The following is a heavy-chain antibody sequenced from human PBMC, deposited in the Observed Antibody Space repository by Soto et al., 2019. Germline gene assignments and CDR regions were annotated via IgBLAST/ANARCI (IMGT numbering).Heavy chain of an antibody. CDR2: IYWDDSK. V-gene: IGHV2-5*02. CDR3: AHAYGGRSLY. Sequence: QITLKESGPTLVKPTQTLTLTCTFSGFSLPTDRVGVGWIRQPPGKALEWLAVIYWDDSKPYRPSLKSRLTITKDTTKNQVALTMTDMDPVDTAKYYCAHAYGGRSLYWGQGTLVTVSS. J-gene: IGHJ4*02. D-gene: IGHD1-26*01. CDR1: GFSLPTDRVG.